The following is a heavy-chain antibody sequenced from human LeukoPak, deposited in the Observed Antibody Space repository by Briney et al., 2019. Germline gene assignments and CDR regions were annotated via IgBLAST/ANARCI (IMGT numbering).Heavy chain of an antibody. CDR1: GGSISSYY. J-gene: IGHJ4*02. D-gene: IGHD5-18*01. CDR3: ARAGQLWLREGHWVADY. Sequence: SETLSLTCTVSGGSISSYYWSWIRQPPGKGLEWIGYIYYSGNTNYNPSLKSRVTISVDTSKNQFSLKLSSVTAADTAVYYCARAGQLWLREGHWVADYWGQGTLVTVSS. V-gene: IGHV4-59*12. CDR2: IYYSGNT.